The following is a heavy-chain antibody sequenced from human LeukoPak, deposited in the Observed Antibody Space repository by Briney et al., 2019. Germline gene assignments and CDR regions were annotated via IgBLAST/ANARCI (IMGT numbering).Heavy chain of an antibody. CDR3: ARTGYCSGASCFYYYSYYMDV. V-gene: IGHV3-11*04. CDR2: ISSSGTTK. Sequence: GGSLRLSCAVSGFTFSDYYMTWIRQAPGKGLEWASYISSSGTTKYYADSVKGRFTISRDNAKNSLYLQMNSLRAEDTALYYCARTGYCSGASCFYYYSYYMDVWGKGTTVTVSS. CDR1: GFTFSDYY. D-gene: IGHD2-15*01. J-gene: IGHJ6*03.